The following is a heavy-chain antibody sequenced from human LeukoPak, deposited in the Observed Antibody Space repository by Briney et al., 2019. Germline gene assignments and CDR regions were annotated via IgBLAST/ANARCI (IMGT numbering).Heavy chain of an antibody. CDR3: AKDWIQFNRVFDCFDS. CDR2: ICNTET. Sequence: GGSPRLSSAPSGFPFETNAMRSVRQAPGKSLERVAPICNTETFSADSVTGRFTISRDNSKNTVNLQMNRLRVEDTAIYYCAKDWIQFNRVFDCFDSWGQGTLVTVSS. V-gene: IGHV3-23*01. J-gene: IGHJ4*02. D-gene: IGHD5-18*01. CDR1: GFPFETNA.